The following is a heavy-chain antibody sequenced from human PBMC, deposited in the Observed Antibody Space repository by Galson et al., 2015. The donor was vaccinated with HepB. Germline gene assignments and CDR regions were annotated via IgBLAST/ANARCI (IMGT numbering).Heavy chain of an antibody. D-gene: IGHD2-2*01. CDR1: GFTFSNAW. Sequence: SLRLSCAASGFTFSNAWMSWVRQAPGKGLEWVGRIKSKTDGGTTDYAAPVKGRFTISRDDSKNTLYLQMNSLKTEDTAVYYCTTAVVPAAPEYGMDVWSQGTTVTVSS. CDR2: IKSKTDGGTT. J-gene: IGHJ6*02. V-gene: IGHV3-15*01. CDR3: TTAVVPAAPEYGMDV.